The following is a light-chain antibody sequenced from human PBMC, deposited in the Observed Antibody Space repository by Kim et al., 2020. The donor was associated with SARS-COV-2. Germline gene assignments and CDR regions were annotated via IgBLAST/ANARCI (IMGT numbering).Light chain of an antibody. CDR1: QSVSSSY. J-gene: IGKJ2*01. CDR2: GAS. V-gene: IGKV3-20*01. CDR3: QQYYSSPYT. Sequence: EIVLTQSPGTLSLSPGERATLSCRASQSVSSSYLAWYQQKPGQAPRLLIYGASSRATGIPDRFSGSGSGTDFTLTISRLEPEDFAVYYCQQYYSSPYTFGQGTELEI.